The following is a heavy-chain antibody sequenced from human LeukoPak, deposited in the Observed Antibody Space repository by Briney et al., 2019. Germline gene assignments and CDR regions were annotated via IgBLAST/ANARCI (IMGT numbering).Heavy chain of an antibody. D-gene: IGHD3-3*01. CDR2: IIPIFGTA. V-gene: IGHV1-69*13. CDR1: GGTFSSYA. J-gene: IGHJ5*02. CDR3: ARDLGLRFLEWSEYNWFDP. Sequence: SVKVSCKASGGTFSSYAISWVRQAPGQGLEWMGGIIPIFGTANYAQKFQGRVTITADESTSTAYMELSSLRSEDTAVYYCARDLGLRFLEWSEYNWFDPWGQGTLVTVSS.